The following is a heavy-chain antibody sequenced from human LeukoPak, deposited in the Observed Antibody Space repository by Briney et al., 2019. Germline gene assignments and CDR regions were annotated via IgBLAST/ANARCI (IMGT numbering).Heavy chain of an antibody. J-gene: IGHJ6*03. V-gene: IGHV1-2*02. CDR2: ISPNSGGT. D-gene: IGHD3-3*01. CDR1: GYTFTDYN. Sequence: ASVKVSCKASGYTFTDYNIHWVRQAPGQGLEWMGWISPNSGGTNYAQKFQGRVTMTRDTSITTAYMELSRLRSEDTAVYYCASTTYYDFWSGYYRSYYYYYYMDVWGKGTTVTVSS. CDR3: ASTTYYDFWSGYYRSYYYYYYMDV.